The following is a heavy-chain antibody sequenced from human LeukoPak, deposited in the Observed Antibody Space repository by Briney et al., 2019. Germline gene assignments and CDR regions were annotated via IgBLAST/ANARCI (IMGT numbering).Heavy chain of an antibody. CDR2: ISLAGQT. V-gene: IGHV4-4*02. D-gene: IGHD1-26*01. J-gene: IGHJ4*02. CDR3: SRESGPFCPLGY. Sequence: SGTLSLTCGVSGGSISGTNWWSWVRQPPGQGLEWIGGISLAGQTNYNPSLNGRVTMSLDKSSNQLSLHLTSVTAADTATYFCSRESGPFCPLGYWGQGTLVIVSS. CDR1: GGSISGTNW.